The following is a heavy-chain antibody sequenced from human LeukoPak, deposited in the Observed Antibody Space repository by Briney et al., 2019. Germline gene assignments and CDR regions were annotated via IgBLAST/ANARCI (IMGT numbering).Heavy chain of an antibody. Sequence: KASESLSLTCTVSGGSISIYYWSWIRQPAAKGLEWSGRIYTSGSTKYNPSLKSRVTMSVDTSKNQFSLKLSSVTAADTAVYYCARDRSGSYYGMGEWFDPWGQGTLVTVSS. D-gene: IGHD1-26*01. J-gene: IGHJ5*02. CDR1: GGSISIYY. V-gene: IGHV4-4*07. CDR3: ARDRSGSYYGMGEWFDP. CDR2: IYTSGST.